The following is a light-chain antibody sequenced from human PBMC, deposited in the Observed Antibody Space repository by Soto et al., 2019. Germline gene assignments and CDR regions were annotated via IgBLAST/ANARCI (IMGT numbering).Light chain of an antibody. CDR2: AAS. CDR3: LKDHDDSWK. V-gene: IGKV1-5*01. J-gene: IGKJ1*01. Sequence: DIQITHSPSTLSGSVVDRVAITFLASQTISSWLAWYQQKPGKAPTLLIYAASNLQSGVPSRFRGSRSGTEFTLTVSSLQPEDFATYYCLKDHDDSWKFGQGTKVDIK. CDR1: QTISSW.